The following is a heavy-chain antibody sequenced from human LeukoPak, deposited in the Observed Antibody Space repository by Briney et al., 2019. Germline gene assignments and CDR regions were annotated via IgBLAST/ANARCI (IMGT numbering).Heavy chain of an antibody. CDR3: ARDPTAATPQYFDY. D-gene: IGHD1-14*01. CDR2: IWYDGSNK. CDR1: GFTFSGYG. J-gene: IGHJ4*02. Sequence: PGGSLRLPCAASGFTFSGYGMHWVRQAPGKGLEWVAVIWYDGSNKYYADSVKGRFTISRDNSKNRLYLQMNSLRAEDTAVYYCARDPTAATPQYFDYWGQGTLVTVSS. V-gene: IGHV3-33*01.